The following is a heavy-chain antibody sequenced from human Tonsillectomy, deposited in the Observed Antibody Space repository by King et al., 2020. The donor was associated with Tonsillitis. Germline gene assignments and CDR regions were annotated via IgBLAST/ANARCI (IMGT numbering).Heavy chain of an antibody. D-gene: IGHD4-11*01. J-gene: IGHJ4*02. CDR3: ARDGYSRSFDY. V-gene: IGHV3-74*01. CDR2: INTDGNST. CDR1: GFTFSGYW. Sequence: VQLVESGGGLVQPGGSLRLSCAASGFTFSGYWMHWVRQAPGKGLVWVSRINTDGNSTTYADSVEGRFTISRDNAKNTLYLQMNGLRAEDRAVFYCARDGYSRSFDYWGQGTLVTVSS.